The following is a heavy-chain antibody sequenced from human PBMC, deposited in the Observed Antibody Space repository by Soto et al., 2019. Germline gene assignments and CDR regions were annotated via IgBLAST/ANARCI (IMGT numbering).Heavy chain of an antibody. CDR3: ARVGATNFDYYYGMDV. CDR1: GFTFSSYS. CDR2: ISSSSSTI. V-gene: IGHV3-48*02. D-gene: IGHD1-26*01. Sequence: GGSLRLSCVASGFTFSSYSMNWVRQAPGKGLEWVSYISSSSSTIYYADSVKGRFTISRDNAKNSLYLQMNSLRDEDTAVYYCARVGATNFDYYYGMDVWGQGTTVTVSS. J-gene: IGHJ6*02.